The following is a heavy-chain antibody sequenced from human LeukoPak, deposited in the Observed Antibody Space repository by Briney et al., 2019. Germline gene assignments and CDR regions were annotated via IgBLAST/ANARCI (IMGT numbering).Heavy chain of an antibody. CDR3: ARQEYCSGGSCYAWFDP. Sequence: HGEPLKISCKGSGYSINNYWIGWVRQMPGKGLEWMGIIYPADSDIRYSPSFQGQVTISADKSISTAYLQWSSLKASDTAMYYCARQEYCSGGSCYAWFDPWGQGTLVTVSS. V-gene: IGHV5-51*01. J-gene: IGHJ5*02. CDR1: GYSINNYW. D-gene: IGHD2-15*01. CDR2: IYPADSDI.